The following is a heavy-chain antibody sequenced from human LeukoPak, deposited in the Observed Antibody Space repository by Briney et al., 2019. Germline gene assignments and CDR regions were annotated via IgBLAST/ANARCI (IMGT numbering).Heavy chain of an antibody. D-gene: IGHD3-22*01. CDR1: GFTFSSYW. J-gene: IGHJ4*02. V-gene: IGHV3-74*01. Sequence: GGSLRLSCAASGFTFSSYWMHWVRQAPGKGLVWVSRINSDGSSTSYADSVKGRLTISRDNAKNTLYLQMNSLRAEDTAVYYCARKDSSGFYYFDYWGQGTLVTVSS. CDR2: INSDGSST. CDR3: ARKDSSGFYYFDY.